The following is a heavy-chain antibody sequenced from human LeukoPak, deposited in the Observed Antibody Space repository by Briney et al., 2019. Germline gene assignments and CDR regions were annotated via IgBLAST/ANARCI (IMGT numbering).Heavy chain of an antibody. CDR2: ISGSGGTT. Sequence: GGSLRLSCAASGFTLSSYAMSWVRQAPGKGLEWVSAISGSGGTTYYADSVKGRFTISRDNSKNTLYLQMNSLRAEDTAIYYCAKGDRTSTTPAWKNYFDSWGQGTLVTVSS. D-gene: IGHD2-2*01. V-gene: IGHV3-23*01. CDR3: AKGDRTSTTPAWKNYFDS. CDR1: GFTLSSYA. J-gene: IGHJ4*02.